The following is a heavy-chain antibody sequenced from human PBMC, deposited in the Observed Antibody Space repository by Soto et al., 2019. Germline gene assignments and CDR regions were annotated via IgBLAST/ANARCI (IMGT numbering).Heavy chain of an antibody. D-gene: IGHD4-17*01. CDR3: ARDTMVTSNWFDT. CDR1: GYTFTSYG. J-gene: IGHJ5*02. V-gene: IGHV1-18*01. Sequence: QARLVQSGSEVKKPGASVKVSCKASGYTFTSYGFSWVRQAPGQGLEWVGWISAHHGDTNYAQKFQGRVTMTTDTSTSTAYMELRSLRSDDTAVYYCARDTMVTSNWFDTWGQGTLVTVSS. CDR2: ISAHHGDT.